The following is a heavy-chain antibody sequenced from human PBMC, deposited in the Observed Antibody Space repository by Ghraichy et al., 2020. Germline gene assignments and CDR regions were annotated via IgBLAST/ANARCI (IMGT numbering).Heavy chain of an antibody. D-gene: IGHD2-21*01. CDR3: ASAYCDGDCAMRYFDY. V-gene: IGHV1-3*01. J-gene: IGHJ4*02. Sequence: ASVKVSCKASGYTFTSYAMHWVRQAPGQRLEWMGWINAGNGNTKYSQKFQGRVTITRDTSASTAYMELSSLRSEDTAVYYCASAYCDGDCAMRYFDYWGQGTLVTVSS. CDR1: GYTFTSYA. CDR2: INAGNGNT.